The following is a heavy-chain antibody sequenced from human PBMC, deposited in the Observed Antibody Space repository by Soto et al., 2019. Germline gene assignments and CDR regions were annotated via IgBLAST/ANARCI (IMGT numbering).Heavy chain of an antibody. CDR3: ARDLCPLGSGSPCPTFGMDL. V-gene: IGHV1-2*02. J-gene: IGHJ6*02. CDR1: GYTFSDHY. CDR2: INPNSGGT. Sequence: QVQLVQSGAEVKKPGASVEVSCKTSGYTFSDHYTHWVRQAPGQGLEWMGWINPNSGGTGYAEKFQGRVTMTRDTSISTAYMELNRLNSDDTAVYFCARDLCPLGSGSPCPTFGMDLWGQGTTVAVSS. D-gene: IGHD3-10*01.